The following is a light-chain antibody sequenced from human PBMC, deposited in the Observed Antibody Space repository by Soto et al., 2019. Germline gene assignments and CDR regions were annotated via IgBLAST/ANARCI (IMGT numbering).Light chain of an antibody. CDR3: QQYNSYRT. J-gene: IGKJ1*01. V-gene: IGKV1-9*01. CDR2: AAS. CDR1: QDISSY. Sequence: DIQLTQSPSFLSASVGDRVTITCRATQDISSYLAWYQQKPGKAPNLLIYAASTLQSGVPSRFSGSGSGTEFTLTISSLKPDDFATYYCQQYNSYRTFGQGTKVDIK.